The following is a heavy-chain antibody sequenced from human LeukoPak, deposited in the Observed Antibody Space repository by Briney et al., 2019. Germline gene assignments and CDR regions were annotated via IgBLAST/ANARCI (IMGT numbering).Heavy chain of an antibody. CDR3: AKGQEGESRLDS. V-gene: IGHV4-59*12. Sequence: KPSETLSLTCTVSGGSISSYYWSWIRQPPGKALEWIGYIYYSGRTNYNPSLKSRVTISVDTSKNQFSLKVKSVIAADTALYFCAKGQEGESRLDSWGQGTLVTVSS. CDR2: IYYSGRT. CDR1: GGSISSYY. J-gene: IGHJ4*02. D-gene: IGHD3-10*01.